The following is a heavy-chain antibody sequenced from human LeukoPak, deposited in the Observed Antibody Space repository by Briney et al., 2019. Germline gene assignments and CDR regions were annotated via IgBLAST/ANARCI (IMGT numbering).Heavy chain of an antibody. CDR3: ARREVTRAYYDILTGYYSSYYYYGMDV. J-gene: IGHJ6*02. CDR1: GVTFSSYA. CDR2: ISYDGSNK. V-gene: IGHV3-30-3*01. D-gene: IGHD3-9*01. Sequence: PGGSLRLSCAASGVTFSSYAMHWVRQAPGKGLEWVAVISYDGSNKYYADSVKGRFTISRDNSKNTLYLQMNSLRAEDTAVYYCARREVTRAYYDILTGYYSSYYYYGMDVWGQGTTVTVSS.